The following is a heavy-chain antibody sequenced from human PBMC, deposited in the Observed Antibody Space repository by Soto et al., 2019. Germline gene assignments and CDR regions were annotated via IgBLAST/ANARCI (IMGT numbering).Heavy chain of an antibody. CDR1: GFTFSSYG. CDR2: ISYDGSNK. D-gene: IGHD2-2*01. J-gene: IGHJ5*02. CDR3: AKDSSSTVGWFDP. Sequence: QVQLVESGGGVVQPGRSLRLSCAASGFTFSSYGMHWVRQAPGKGLEWVAVISYDGSNKYYGDSVKGRFTISRDNSKNTLYLQMNSLRAEDTAVYYCAKDSSSTVGWFDPWGQGTLVTVSS. V-gene: IGHV3-30*18.